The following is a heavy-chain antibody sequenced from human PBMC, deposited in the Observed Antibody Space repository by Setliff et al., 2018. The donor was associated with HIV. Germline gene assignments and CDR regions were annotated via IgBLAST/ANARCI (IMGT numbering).Heavy chain of an antibody. D-gene: IGHD2-8*02. CDR1: GFTFADYT. CDR2: IRGDSTSI. Sequence: GGSLRLSCATSGFTFADYTMSWVRQAPGKGLEWISYIRGDSTSINYADSVKGRFTISRDNAKNALYLQMNSLRAEDTAVYYCTRDPRLVDFWGQGTMVTVSS. CDR3: TRDPRLVDF. V-gene: IGHV3-11*05. J-gene: IGHJ3*01.